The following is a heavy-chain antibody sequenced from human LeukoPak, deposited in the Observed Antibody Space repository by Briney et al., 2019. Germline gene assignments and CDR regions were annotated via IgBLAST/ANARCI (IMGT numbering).Heavy chain of an antibody. J-gene: IGHJ6*03. CDR3: ARDQARRSYYYYYMDV. D-gene: IGHD6-6*01. V-gene: IGHV3-7*01. CDR2: IKQDGSEK. CDR1: GFTFSSYW. Sequence: PGGSLRLSCAASGFTFSSYWMSWVRQAPGKGLEWVANIKQDGSEKYYVDSVKGRFTISRDNAKNSLYLQMNSLRAEDTAVYYCARDQARRSYYYYYMDVWGKGTTVTVSS.